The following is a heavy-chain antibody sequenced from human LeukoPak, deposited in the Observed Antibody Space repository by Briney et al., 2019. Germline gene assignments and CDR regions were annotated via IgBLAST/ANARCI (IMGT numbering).Heavy chain of an antibody. CDR3: ARTMLYYYDSSGNAFDI. CDR1: GGSISSGGYY. J-gene: IGHJ3*02. CDR2: IYYSGST. Sequence: PSETLSLTCTVSGGSISSGGYYWSWIRQPPGKGLEWIGYIYYSGSTYYNPSLKSRVTISVDTSKNQFSLKLSSVTAADTAVYYCARTMLYYYDSSGNAFDIWGQGTMVTVSS. D-gene: IGHD3-22*01. V-gene: IGHV4-30-4*01.